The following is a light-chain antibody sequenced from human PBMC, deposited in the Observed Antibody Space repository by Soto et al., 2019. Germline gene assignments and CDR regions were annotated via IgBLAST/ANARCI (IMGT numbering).Light chain of an antibody. V-gene: IGKV1-33*01. CDR3: QQYENLPT. Sequence: IQLTQSPSSLSASVGGRLTISCRASQDISTHVAWYAQHAGTARQLLNYAASTLHGGVSSRFSGSGSGTDFTFTIRLLQPEDIATYYCQQYENLPTFGQGTRLEIK. CDR1: QDISTH. CDR2: AAS. J-gene: IGKJ5*01.